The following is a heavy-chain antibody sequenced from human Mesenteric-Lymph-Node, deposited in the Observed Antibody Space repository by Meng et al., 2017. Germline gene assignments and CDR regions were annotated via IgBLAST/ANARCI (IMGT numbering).Heavy chain of an antibody. CDR1: GSMTGTGYYY. CDR2: IYYSGST. V-gene: IGHV4-39*07. J-gene: IGHJ4*02. CDR3: ARVDAYYYDSSGYPTRTHYFDY. D-gene: IGHD3-22*01. Sequence: SETLSLTCSVSGSMTGTGYYYWGWIRQPPGKGLEWIGSIYYSGSTYYNPSLKSRVTISVDTSKNQFSLKLSSVTAADTAVYYCARVDAYYYDSSGYPTRTHYFDYWGQGTLVTVSS.